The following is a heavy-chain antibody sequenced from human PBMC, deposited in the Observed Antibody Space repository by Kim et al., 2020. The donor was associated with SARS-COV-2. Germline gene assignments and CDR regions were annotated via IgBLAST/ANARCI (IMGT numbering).Heavy chain of an antibody. D-gene: IGHD3-22*01. CDR2: FDPEDGET. CDR1: GYTLTELS. CDR3: ATGAGRGITMIVVGSFDY. Sequence: ASVKVSCKVSGYTLTELSMHWVRQAPGKGLEWMGGFDPEDGETIYAQKFQGRVTMTEDTSTDTAYMELSSLRSEDTAVYYCATGAGRGITMIVVGSFDYWGQGTLVTVSS. V-gene: IGHV1-24*01. J-gene: IGHJ4*02.